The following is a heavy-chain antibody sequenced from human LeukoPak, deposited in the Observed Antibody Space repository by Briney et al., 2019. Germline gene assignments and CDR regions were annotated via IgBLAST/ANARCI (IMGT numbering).Heavy chain of an antibody. CDR3: ARDPQLGPFDY. Sequence: SETLSLTCIVSGGSISSSSYYWSWIRQPAGKGLEWIGRIYTSGRTNYNPSLKSRVTMSVDTSKKQFSLKLSSVTAADTAVYYCARDPQLGPFDYWGQGTLVTVSS. D-gene: IGHD6-6*01. CDR1: GGSISSSSYY. CDR2: IYTSGRT. V-gene: IGHV4-61*02. J-gene: IGHJ4*02.